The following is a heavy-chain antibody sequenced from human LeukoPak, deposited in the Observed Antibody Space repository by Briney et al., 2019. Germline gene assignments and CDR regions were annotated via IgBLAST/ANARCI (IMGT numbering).Heavy chain of an antibody. D-gene: IGHD6-13*01. V-gene: IGHV3-21*04. J-gene: IGHJ5*02. Sequence: PGGSLRLSCAASGFTFSSYSMNWVRQAPGKGLEWVSSISSSSSYIYYADSVKGRFTISRDNAKNSLYLQMNSLRAEDTAVYYCAKDHESIAAAVLLSWGQGTLVTVSS. CDR1: GFTFSSYS. CDR3: AKDHESIAAAVLLS. CDR2: ISSSSSYI.